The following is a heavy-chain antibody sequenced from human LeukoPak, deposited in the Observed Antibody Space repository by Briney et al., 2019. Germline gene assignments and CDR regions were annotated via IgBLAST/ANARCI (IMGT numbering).Heavy chain of an antibody. Sequence: PVGSLRLSCAASGFTFSSYEMNWVRQAPGKGLEWVSYISSSGSTIYYADSVKGRFTISRDNAENSLYLQMNSLRAEDTAVYYCARTYYDFWSGYTGMGHIDYWGQGTLVTVSS. CDR3: ARTYYDFWSGYTGMGHIDY. V-gene: IGHV3-48*03. J-gene: IGHJ4*02. CDR1: GFTFSSYE. CDR2: ISSSGSTI. D-gene: IGHD3-3*01.